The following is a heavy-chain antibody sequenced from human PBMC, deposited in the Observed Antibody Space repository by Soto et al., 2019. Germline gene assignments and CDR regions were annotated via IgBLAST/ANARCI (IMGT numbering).Heavy chain of an antibody. V-gene: IGHV3-33*01. Sequence: QVYFVQSGGGVVQPGRSLRLSCAASGFTFRSYGMHWVRQAPGKGLEWVAVIWYDGSQTYYADSVKGCFTISRDNSNSALFLQRDSLRAEDTAIYCCARYNSGHSDYWGQGTLVTVSS. CDR2: IWYDGSQT. CDR1: GFTFRSYG. J-gene: IGHJ4*02. D-gene: IGHD3-22*01. CDR3: ARYNSGHSDY.